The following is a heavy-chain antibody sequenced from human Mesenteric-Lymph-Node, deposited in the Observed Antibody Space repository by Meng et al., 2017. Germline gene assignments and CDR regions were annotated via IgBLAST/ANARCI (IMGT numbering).Heavy chain of an antibody. CDR2: IYYSGST. CDR3: AKGTCTSASCILS. CDR1: GGSISSYY. V-gene: IGHV4-59*08. Sequence: SETLSLTCTVSGGSISSYYWSWIRQPPGKGLEWIGYIYYSGSTNYNPSLKSRLVMSVDTSKNQFSLNLHSVTAADTAVYFCAKGTCTSASCILSWGQGTLVTVSS. D-gene: IGHD2-2*01. J-gene: IGHJ4*02.